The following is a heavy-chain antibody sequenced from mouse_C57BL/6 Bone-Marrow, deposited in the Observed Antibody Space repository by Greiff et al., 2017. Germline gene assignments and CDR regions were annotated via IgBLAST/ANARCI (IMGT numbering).Heavy chain of an antibody. CDR1: YTFSRRVH. Sequence: QVQLQQSGPELARPWASVKISCQAFYTFSRRVHFAIRDTNYWMQWVKQRPGQGLEWIGAIYPGNGDTSYNQKFKGKAKLTADKSSSTAYLQRRSLTSEDSAVYYCAWGSYWGFAYWGQGTLVTVSA. CDR2: GQGLEWIG. D-gene: IGHD6-1*01. V-gene: IGHV1-87*01. J-gene: IGHJ3*01. CDR3: SEDSAVYYCAWGSYWGFAY.